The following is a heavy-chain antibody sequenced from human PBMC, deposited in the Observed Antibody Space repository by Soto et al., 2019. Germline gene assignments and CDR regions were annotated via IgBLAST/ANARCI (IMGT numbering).Heavy chain of an antibody. CDR3: ARVGYFDSDGFPRSCDY. J-gene: IGHJ4*02. CDR2: INGGNDKT. CDR1: GYNFTMYA. Sequence: ASVKVSCKASGYNFTMYAIYWVRQAPRQRLEWLGWINGGNDKTGYSQRFQGRLTITKKTSATTAFMELSSLRSEDTAVYYCARVGYFDSDGFPRSCDYWGQGTLVTVSS. V-gene: IGHV1-3*01. D-gene: IGHD3-22*01.